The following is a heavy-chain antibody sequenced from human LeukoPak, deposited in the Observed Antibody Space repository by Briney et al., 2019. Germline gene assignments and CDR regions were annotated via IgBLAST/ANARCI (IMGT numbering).Heavy chain of an antibody. V-gene: IGHV3-21*01. CDR1: GFTFSSYS. J-gene: IGHJ6*03. Sequence: PGGSLRLSCAASGFTFSSYSMNWVRQAPGKGLEWVSSISSSSSYIYYADSVKGRFTISRDNAKNSLYLQMNSLRAEDTAVYYCAKVGYSYGIMDVWGKGTTVTVSS. CDR2: ISSSSSYI. D-gene: IGHD5-18*01. CDR3: AKVGYSYGIMDV.